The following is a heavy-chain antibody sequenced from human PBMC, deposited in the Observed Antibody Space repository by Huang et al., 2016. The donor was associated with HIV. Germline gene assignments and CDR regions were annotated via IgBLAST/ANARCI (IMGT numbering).Heavy chain of an antibody. CDR2: INHSGNT. CDR3: ARRYNSRRDY. J-gene: IGHJ4*02. D-gene: IGHD3-22*01. CDR1: GGSFSGYY. V-gene: IGHV4-34*02. Sequence: QVQLEQWGAGLLKASETLSLTCAVYGGSFSGYYWNGRRPAPGKGLEWVGEINHSGNTNYHPSRKSRVNMSVDTSKSQFSLYLTSLSAADTGAYFCARRYNSRRDYWGRGTLVTVHS.